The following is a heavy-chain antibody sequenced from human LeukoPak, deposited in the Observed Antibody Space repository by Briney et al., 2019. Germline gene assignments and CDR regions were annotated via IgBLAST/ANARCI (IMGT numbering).Heavy chain of an antibody. V-gene: IGHV3-74*01. J-gene: IGHJ5*02. CDR3: VVDFQYNCP. D-gene: IGHD1-14*01. CDR2: INTDGRTA. CDR1: GLTFSNCW. Sequence: GGSLRLSCAASGLTFSNCWMHWVRRAPGKGLMWVSGINTDGRTAVYADSVKGRFTISRDNAKNTLYLQLNSLRTEDTAVYYCVVDFQYNCPWGRGTLVTVSS.